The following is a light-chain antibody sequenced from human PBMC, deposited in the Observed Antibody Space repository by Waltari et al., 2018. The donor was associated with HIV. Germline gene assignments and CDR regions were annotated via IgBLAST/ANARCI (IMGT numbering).Light chain of an antibody. Sequence: DVQLTQSPSSLSASVGARFALTCRASQAIGSDLAWYQQKPGKVPKLLIYATSTLQSGVPSRFSGSGSGTDFTLTITSLQTEDFAFYYCQRYDRAPYTFGPGTKLELK. J-gene: IGKJ2*01. CDR2: ATS. V-gene: IGKV1-27*01. CDR1: QAIGSD. CDR3: QRYDRAPYT.